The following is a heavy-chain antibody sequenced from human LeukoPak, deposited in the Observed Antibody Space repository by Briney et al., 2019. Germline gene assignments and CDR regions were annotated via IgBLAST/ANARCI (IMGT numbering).Heavy chain of an antibody. CDR2: VSLAGST. V-gene: IGHV4-39*01. J-gene: IGHJ4*02. CDR3: ARHVMIRGQPPRADS. D-gene: IGHD3-16*01. Sequence: PSETLSLTCGVSDDSISSGTYFWGWIRQPPGNGLEWIGSVSLAGSTYYNASLKSRVTISVDTSKIQVSLKLSSVTAADTAVYYCARHVMIRGQPPRADSWGQGTLVTVSS. CDR1: DDSISSGTYF.